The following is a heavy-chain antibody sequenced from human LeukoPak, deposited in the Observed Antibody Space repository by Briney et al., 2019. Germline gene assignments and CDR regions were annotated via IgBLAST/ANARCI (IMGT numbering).Heavy chain of an antibody. Sequence: GASVKVSCKSSGYTFTTYGITWVRQAPGQGLEWMGRIIPILGIANYAQKFQGRVTITADKSTSTAYMELSSLRSEDTAVYYCARDNVRRWLHDYWGQGTLVTVSS. J-gene: IGHJ4*02. CDR2: IIPILGIA. D-gene: IGHD5-24*01. V-gene: IGHV1-69*04. CDR1: GYTFTTYG. CDR3: ARDNVRRWLHDY.